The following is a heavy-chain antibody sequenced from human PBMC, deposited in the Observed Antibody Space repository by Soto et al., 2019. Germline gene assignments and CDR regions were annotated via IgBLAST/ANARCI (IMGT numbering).Heavy chain of an antibody. CDR3: ARGTHYDFWSGYEDYYYGMDV. CDR2: INHSGST. V-gene: IGHV4-34*01. Sequence: KPSETLSLTCAVYGGSFSGYYWSWIRQPPGKGLEWIGEINHSGSTNYNPSLKSRVTISVDTSKNQFSLKLSSVTAADTAVYYCARGTHYDFWSGYEDYYYGMDVWGQGTTVTVSS. CDR1: GGSFSGYY. D-gene: IGHD3-3*01. J-gene: IGHJ6*02.